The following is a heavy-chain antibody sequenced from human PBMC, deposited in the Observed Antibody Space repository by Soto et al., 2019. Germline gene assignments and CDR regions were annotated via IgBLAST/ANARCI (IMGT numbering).Heavy chain of an antibody. J-gene: IGHJ6*02. CDR3: ARXPYQDYGDSYYYYALDA. CDR1: GDSVSNGDYS. Sequence: SETLSLTCSVSGDSVSNGDYSWSWIRQPPGKGMEWIGYIYYIGGPYYNPSLQSRVTISMDTSKNQVSLNLTSVTAADTAVYFCARXPYQDYGDSYYYYALDAWGPGLTVTVSS. V-gene: IGHV4-30-4*01. CDR2: IYYIGGP. D-gene: IGHD4-17*01.